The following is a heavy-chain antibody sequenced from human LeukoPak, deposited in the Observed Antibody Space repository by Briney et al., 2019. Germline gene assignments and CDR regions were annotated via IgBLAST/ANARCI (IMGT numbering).Heavy chain of an antibody. CDR3: ARGKYPPDFDY. CDR1: GGSISSYY. Sequence: SETLSLTCTVSGGSISSYYWSWIRQPPGKGLEWIGYIYYSGSTNYNPSLKSRVTISVDTSKNQFSLKLSSVTAADTAVYYCARGKYPPDFDYWGQGTLVTVSS. CDR2: IYYSGST. V-gene: IGHV4-59*01. J-gene: IGHJ4*02. D-gene: IGHD6-6*01.